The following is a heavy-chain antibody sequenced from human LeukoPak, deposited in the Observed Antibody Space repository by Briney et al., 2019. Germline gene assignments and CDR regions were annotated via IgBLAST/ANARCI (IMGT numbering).Heavy chain of an antibody. J-gene: IGHJ4*02. CDR2: IRYDRSNK. CDR3: AKDLSTNFYDSSAFFNY. CDR1: GFTFSDYG. Sequence: PGGSLRLSCAASGFTFSDYGMHWVRQAPGKGLEWVAFIRYDRSNKYYADSVKGRFTISRDNSENTVYLQMNSLRDEDTAVYYCAKDLSTNFYDSSAFFNYWGQGTLVIVSP. D-gene: IGHD3-22*01. V-gene: IGHV3-30*02.